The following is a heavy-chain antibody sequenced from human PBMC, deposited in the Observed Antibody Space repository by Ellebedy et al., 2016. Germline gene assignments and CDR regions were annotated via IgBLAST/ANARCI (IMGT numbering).Heavy chain of an antibody. CDR2: ISWNSGSI. Sequence: GGSLRLXXAVSGFTFDDYAMHWVRQAPGKGLEWVSGISWNSGSIGYADSVKGRFTISRDNSKNTLYLQMNSLRSDDTAVYYCARLRPKLVLYYYYGMDVWGQGTTVTVSS. D-gene: IGHD4-17*01. J-gene: IGHJ6*02. V-gene: IGHV3-9*01. CDR1: GFTFDDYA. CDR3: ARLRPKLVLYYYYGMDV.